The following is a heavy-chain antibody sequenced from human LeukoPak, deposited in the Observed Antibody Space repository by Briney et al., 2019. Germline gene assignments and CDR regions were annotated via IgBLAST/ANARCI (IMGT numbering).Heavy chain of an antibody. J-gene: IGHJ4*01. V-gene: IGHV3-23*01. CDR3: AKSSTWKQLWSYDY. D-gene: IGHD5-18*01. Sequence: GGSLRLSCAASGFTFSTYAMTWFRQAPGKGLEWVSAISGSGGSTNYADSVKGRFTISRDNSKNTLDLQMNSLRAEDTAVYRCAKSSTWKQLWSYDYWGQGILVTASS. CDR1: GFTFSTYA. CDR2: ISGSGGST.